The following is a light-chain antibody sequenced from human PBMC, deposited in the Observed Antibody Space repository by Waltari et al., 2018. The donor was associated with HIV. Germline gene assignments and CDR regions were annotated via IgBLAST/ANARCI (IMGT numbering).Light chain of an antibody. Sequence: QSVLTQPPSVSGAPGQRVTISCTGNRSNIGSLYDVHWYRQTPGAVPKLRNTGNSRPSWVSERFSGSRSGTSSSLAITALRAEDEGTYYCQSYDSDLGSPVFGGGTEVTVL. CDR1: RSNIGSLYD. V-gene: IGLV1-40*01. CDR3: QSYDSDLGSPV. CDR2: GN. J-gene: IGLJ3*02.